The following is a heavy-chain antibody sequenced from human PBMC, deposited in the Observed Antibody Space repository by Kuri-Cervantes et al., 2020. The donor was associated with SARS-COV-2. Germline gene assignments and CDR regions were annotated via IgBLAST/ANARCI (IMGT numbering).Heavy chain of an antibody. V-gene: IGHV1-69*13. CDR3: ARPYCTSSTCYDGTFDS. Sequence: SVKVSCKAAECTFSTCVITGVRQAPGQGFDWMRRIPRSGTTNYAQKFQGRVTITADGFTSTAYMDLSTLGSEDTDVYYCARPYCTSSTCYDGTFDSWGQGTLVTVSS. J-gene: IGHJ4*02. CDR1: ECTFSTCV. D-gene: IGHD2-2*01. CDR2: IPRSGTT.